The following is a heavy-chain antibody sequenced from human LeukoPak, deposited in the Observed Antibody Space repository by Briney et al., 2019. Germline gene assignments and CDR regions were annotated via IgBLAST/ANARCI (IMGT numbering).Heavy chain of an antibody. CDR2: ITSDDRT. D-gene: IGHD1/OR15-1a*01. CDR3: AKEGEQYYFDY. Sequence: GGSLRLSCAASGFSFSNSAMNWVRQAPGKGLEWVSGITSDDRTFYAGSVKGRFTISRDNSKNTLYLQMNSLRAEDTAVYYCAKEGEQYYFDYWGQGTLVTVSS. V-gene: IGHV3-23*01. J-gene: IGHJ4*02. CDR1: GFSFSNSA.